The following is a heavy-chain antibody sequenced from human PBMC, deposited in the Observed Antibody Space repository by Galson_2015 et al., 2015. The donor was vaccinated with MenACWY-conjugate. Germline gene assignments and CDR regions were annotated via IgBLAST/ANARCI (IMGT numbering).Heavy chain of an antibody. V-gene: IGHV3-66*01. CDR3: AREGYYYNGDSRNRAFDI. D-gene: IGHD3-22*01. CDR2: MYNAGNT. J-gene: IGHJ3*02. Sequence: SLRLSCAASGLIVSNNYMNWVRQAPGKGLEWVSVMYNAGNTYYADAVNGRFTICRDISENTLDLQMNSLRADDTDVYYCAREGYYYNGDSRNRAFDIWGQGTMVTVSS. CDR1: GLIVSNNY.